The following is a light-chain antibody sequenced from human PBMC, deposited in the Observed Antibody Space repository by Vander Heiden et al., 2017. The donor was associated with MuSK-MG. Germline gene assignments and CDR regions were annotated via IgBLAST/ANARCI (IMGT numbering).Light chain of an antibody. J-gene: IGKJ2*01. CDR2: DAS. Sequence: EIVLTQSPATLSLSPGERATLSCRASQSVSSYLAWYQQKPGQAPRLLIYDASNRDTGIPARSSRRCYGTDSTLTSSSRALVDFAVYYCQHGSNSPGVTFGQGTKLEIK. V-gene: IGKV3-11*01. CDR3: QHGSNSPGVT. CDR1: QSVSSY.